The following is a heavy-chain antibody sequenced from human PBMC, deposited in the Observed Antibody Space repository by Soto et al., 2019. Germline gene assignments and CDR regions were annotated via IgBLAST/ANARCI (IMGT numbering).Heavy chain of an antibody. CDR1: GYTFTSYG. CDR2: ISAYNGNT. Sequence: VKVSCKASGYTFTSYGISWVRQAPGQGLEWMGWISAYNGNTNYAQKLQGRVTMTTDTSTSTAYMELRSLRSDDTAVYYCAIDLSSISSREKRPDYWGQGTLVTVSS. CDR3: AIDLSSISSREKRPDY. V-gene: IGHV1-18*01. D-gene: IGHD6-6*01. J-gene: IGHJ4*02.